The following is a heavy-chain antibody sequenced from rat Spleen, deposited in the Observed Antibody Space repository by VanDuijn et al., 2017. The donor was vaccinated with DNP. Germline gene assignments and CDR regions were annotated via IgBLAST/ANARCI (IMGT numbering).Heavy chain of an antibody. CDR3: ARGSTSIYWYFDF. CDR1: GFTFSNYD. V-gene: IGHV5-25*01. Sequence: EVQLVESGGGLVQPGRSLKLSCAASGFTFSNYDMAWVRQAPKKGLEWVAAISPSGSRTYYRDSVKGRFTISRDDAKGSLYLQMNSLKSEETATYYCARGSTSIYWYFDFWGPGTMVTVSS. CDR2: ISPSGSRT. D-gene: IGHD1-2*01. J-gene: IGHJ1*01.